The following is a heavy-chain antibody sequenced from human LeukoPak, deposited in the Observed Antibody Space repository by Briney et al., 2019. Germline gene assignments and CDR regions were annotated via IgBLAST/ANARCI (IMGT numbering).Heavy chain of an antibody. Sequence: PSGTLSLTCTVSGGSISSNWWSWVRQPPGKGLEWIGEIQYSGRTNYNPSLKSRVTISLDKSKNQFSLNLNSVTAADTAVYYCARDESDFSKVTYWGQGTPVIVSS. V-gene: IGHV4-4*02. CDR3: ARDESDFSKVTY. CDR2: IQYSGRT. J-gene: IGHJ4*02. CDR1: GGSISSNW. D-gene: IGHD2-21*01.